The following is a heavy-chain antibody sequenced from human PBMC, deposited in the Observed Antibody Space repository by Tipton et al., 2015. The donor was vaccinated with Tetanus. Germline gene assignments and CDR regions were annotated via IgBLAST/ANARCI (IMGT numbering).Heavy chain of an antibody. D-gene: IGHD2-8*01. Sequence: TLSLTCTVSGGSISSYYWSWIRQPPGKGLEWIGYIYYSGSTNYNPSLKSRVTISVDTSKNQFSLKLSSVTAADTAVYYCARDPSGGVRYCDYWGQGTLVTVSS. CDR2: IYYSGST. CDR1: GGSISSYY. J-gene: IGHJ4*02. CDR3: ARDPSGGVRYCDY. V-gene: IGHV4-59*01.